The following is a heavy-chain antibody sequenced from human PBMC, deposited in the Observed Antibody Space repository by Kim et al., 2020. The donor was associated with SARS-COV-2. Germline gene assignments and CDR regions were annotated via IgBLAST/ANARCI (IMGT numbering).Heavy chain of an antibody. CDR3: ARETSDYYGLDV. J-gene: IGHJ6*02. V-gene: IGHV3-21*01. Sequence: YADSVRGRFTISRDDAWNSLSLQMDSLGVEDTALYYCARETSDYYGLDVWGQGTTVIVSS.